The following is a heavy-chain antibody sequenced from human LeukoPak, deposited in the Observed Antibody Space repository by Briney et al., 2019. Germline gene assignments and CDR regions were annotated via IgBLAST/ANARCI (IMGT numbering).Heavy chain of an antibody. V-gene: IGHV3-7*01. D-gene: IGHD1-1*01. CDR1: GFTFSSYW. CDR2: IKQDGSEK. CDR3: ARVIDWNPLGALDY. Sequence: TGGSLRLSCAASGFTFSSYWMSWVRQAPGKGLEWVANIKQDGSEKYYVDSVKGRFTISRDNAKNSLYLQMNSLRAEDTAVYYCARVIDWNPLGALDYWGQGTLVTVSS. J-gene: IGHJ4*02.